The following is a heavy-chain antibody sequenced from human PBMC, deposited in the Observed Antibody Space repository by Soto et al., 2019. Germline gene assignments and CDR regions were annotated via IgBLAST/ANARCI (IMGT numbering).Heavy chain of an antibody. CDR2: MYYVWTA. Sequence: LSLTCTVSGGSISSGCYYWSWIRQHPGKGLEWIGYMYYVWTAXXNPSLKSXXTISLDTSKNXFSLKXNSVTAADTAVYYFARVPGPWGQGTLVXVSS. CDR1: GGSISSGCYY. J-gene: IGHJ5*02. CDR3: ARVPGP. V-gene: IGHV4-31*01.